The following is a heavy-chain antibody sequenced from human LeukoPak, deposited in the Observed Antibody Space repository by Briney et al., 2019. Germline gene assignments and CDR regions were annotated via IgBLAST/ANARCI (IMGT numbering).Heavy chain of an antibody. D-gene: IGHD1-26*01. CDR2: IYYSGSA. V-gene: IGHV4-59*01. J-gene: IGHJ5*02. Sequence: PSETLSLTCAVYGGSFSGYYWSWIRQPPGKGLEWIGYIYYSGSANYNPSLKSRVTISVDTSKNQFSLKLTSVTAADTAVYYCARKVGAKWFDPWGQGTLVTVSS. CDR3: ARKVGAKWFDP. CDR1: GGSFSGYY.